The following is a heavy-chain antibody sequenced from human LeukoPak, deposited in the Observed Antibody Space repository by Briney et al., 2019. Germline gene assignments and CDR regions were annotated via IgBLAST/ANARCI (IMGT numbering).Heavy chain of an antibody. CDR3: ARKIAAAPDAFDI. CDR2: IIPIFGTA. V-gene: IGHV1-69*13. D-gene: IGHD6-13*01. Sequence: GASVKVSCKASGGTFSNYAISWVRQAPGQGLEWMGGIIPIFGTANYAQKFQGRVTITADESTSTAYMELSSLRSEDTAVYYCARKIAAAPDAFDIWGQGTMATVSS. J-gene: IGHJ3*02. CDR1: GGTFSNYA.